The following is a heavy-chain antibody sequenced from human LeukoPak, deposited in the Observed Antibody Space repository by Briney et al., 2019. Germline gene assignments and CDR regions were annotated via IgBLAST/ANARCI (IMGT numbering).Heavy chain of an antibody. D-gene: IGHD6-13*01. CDR1: GFTFSSYG. J-gene: IGHJ3*02. CDR2: IWYDGSNK. Sequence: PGGSLRLSCAASGFTFSSYGMHWVRQAPGKGLEWVAVIWYDGSNKYYADSVKGRFTISRDNSKNTLYLQMNSLRAEDTAVYYCARVHSSSVLHDAFDIWGQGTMVTVSS. V-gene: IGHV3-33*01. CDR3: ARVHSSSVLHDAFDI.